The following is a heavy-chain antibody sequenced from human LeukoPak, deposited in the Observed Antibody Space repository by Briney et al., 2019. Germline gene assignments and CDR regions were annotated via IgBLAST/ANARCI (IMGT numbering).Heavy chain of an antibody. D-gene: IGHD2-15*01. Sequence: PSETLALTCAVSGYSISSGYYWGWIRQPPGKGLEWIGSIYHSGSTYYNPSLKSRVTISVDTSKNQFSLKLSSVTAADTAVHYCASRREYCSGGSCYLTERLFYYWGQGTLVTVSS. V-gene: IGHV4-38-2*01. CDR3: ASRREYCSGGSCYLTERLFYY. CDR2: IYHSGST. CDR1: GYSISSGYY. J-gene: IGHJ4*02.